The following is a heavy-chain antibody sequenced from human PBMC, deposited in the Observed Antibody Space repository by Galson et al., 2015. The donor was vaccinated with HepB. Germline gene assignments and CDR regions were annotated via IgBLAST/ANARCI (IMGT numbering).Heavy chain of an antibody. CDR2: INPSGGST. D-gene: IGHD6-19*01. Sequence: SVKVSCKASGSIFTSYYMHWVRQAPGQGLEWMGIINPSGGSTSYAQKFQGRVTMTRDTSTSTVYMELSSLRSEDTAVYYCARGRSEWLVSFPFDYWGQGTLVTVSS. CDR3: ARGRSEWLVSFPFDY. CDR1: GSIFTSYY. V-gene: IGHV1-46*01. J-gene: IGHJ4*02.